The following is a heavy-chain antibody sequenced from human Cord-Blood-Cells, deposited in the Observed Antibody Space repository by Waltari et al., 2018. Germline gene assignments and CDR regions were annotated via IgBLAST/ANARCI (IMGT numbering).Heavy chain of an antibody. V-gene: IGHV4-39*01. CDR2: IYYSGST. CDR3: ARHDPTDYDFWSGYAFDI. J-gene: IGHJ3*02. Sequence: QLQLQESAPGLVTPSETLSLTCTVPGGSISSSTYYRGWIRQPPGKGLEWIGSIYYSGSTYYNPSLKSRVTISVDTSKNQFSLKLSSVTAADTAVYYCARHDPTDYDFWSGYAFDIWGQGTMVTVSS. CDR1: GGSISSSTYY. D-gene: IGHD3-3*01.